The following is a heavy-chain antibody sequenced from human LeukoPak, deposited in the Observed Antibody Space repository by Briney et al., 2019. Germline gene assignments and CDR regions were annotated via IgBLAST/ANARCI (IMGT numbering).Heavy chain of an antibody. CDR2: INHSGST. CDR1: GGSFSGYY. Sequence: SETLSLTCAVYGGSFSGYYWSWIRQPPGKGLEWIGEINHSGSTNYNPSLKSRVTISVDTSKNQFSLKLSSVTAADTAVYYCARHCRGVLRYFDWLYHPPRSWATGNNWFDPWGQGTLVTVSS. D-gene: IGHD3-9*01. CDR3: ARHCRGVLRYFDWLYHPPRSWATGNNWFDP. V-gene: IGHV4-34*01. J-gene: IGHJ5*02.